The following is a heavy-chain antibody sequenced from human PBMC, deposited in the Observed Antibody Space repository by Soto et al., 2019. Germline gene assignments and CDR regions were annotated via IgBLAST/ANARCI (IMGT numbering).Heavy chain of an antibody. J-gene: IGHJ6*02. D-gene: IGHD2-21*02. V-gene: IGHV4-31*03. Sequence: SETLPLTCTVSGGSISSGGYYWSWIRQHPGKGLEWIGYIYYSGSTYYNPSLKSRVTISVDTSKNQFSLKLSSVTAADTAVYYCARVCGGDCHYGMDVWGQGTTVTVSS. CDR3: ARVCGGDCHYGMDV. CDR2: IYYSGST. CDR1: GGSISSGGYY.